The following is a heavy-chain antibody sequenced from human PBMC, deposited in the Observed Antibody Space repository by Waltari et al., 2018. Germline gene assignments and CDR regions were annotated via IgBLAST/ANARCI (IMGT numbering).Heavy chain of an antibody. D-gene: IGHD6-19*01. J-gene: IGHJ4*02. V-gene: IGHV4-34*01. CDR1: GGSFSGYY. CDR3: ARQFSSGWYSEY. Sequence: QVQLQQWGAGLLKPSETLSLTCAVYGGSFSGYYWSWIRQSPGKGLEWIGEINHSGSTNYNTPLKSRVTISVDTSKNQFSLKVSSVTAADTAVYYCARQFSSGWYSEYWGQGTLVTVSS. CDR2: INHSGST.